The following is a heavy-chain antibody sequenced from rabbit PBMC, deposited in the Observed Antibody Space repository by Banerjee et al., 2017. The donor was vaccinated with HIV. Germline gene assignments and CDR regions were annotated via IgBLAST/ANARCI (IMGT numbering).Heavy chain of an antibody. J-gene: IGHJ4*01. CDR1: GIDFSSYW. V-gene: IGHV1S45*01. Sequence: QQQLEESGGGLVKPGGTLTLTCKASGIDFSSYWICWVRQAPGKGLEWIGCMDAGSGSAYYASWAKGRFTISKISSTTVTLQMTSLTAADTATYFCARSADSSYSHYLNLWGPGTLVTVS. CDR3: ARSADSSYSHYLNL. D-gene: IGHD8-1*01. CDR2: MDAGSGSA.